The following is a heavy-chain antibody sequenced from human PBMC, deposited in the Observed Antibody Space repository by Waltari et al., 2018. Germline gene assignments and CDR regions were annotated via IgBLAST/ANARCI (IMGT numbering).Heavy chain of an antibody. Sequence: QVQLQESGPGLVKPSQTLSLTCPVSGGAISRGDSNWSWIRPPPGKGLEWIGYIYYSGSTYYNPSLKSRVTISVDTSKNQFSLKLSSVTAADTAVYYCARDGGGSYFGAFDIWGQGTMVTVSS. V-gene: IGHV4-30-4*08. D-gene: IGHD1-26*01. CDR3: ARDGGGSYFGAFDI. CDR2: IYYSGST. J-gene: IGHJ3*02. CDR1: GGAISRGDSN.